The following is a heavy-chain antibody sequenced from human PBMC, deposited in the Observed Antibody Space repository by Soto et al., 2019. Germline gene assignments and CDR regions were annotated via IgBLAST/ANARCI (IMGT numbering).Heavy chain of an antibody. CDR1: GVSINNFF. CDR2: VSQGGTAAYLSEGETT. J-gene: IGHJ5*02. D-gene: IGHD3-16*01. Sequence: SETLSLTCTVSGVSINNFFWSWIRQTPGKGLKWIGYVSQGGTAAYLSEGETTGYNSSLESRATISLDLPKNQFSLRLTSVTAADTAVYYCARDRGGITVSSKPLGEWFDPWGQGTLVTVSS. V-gene: IGHV4-59*01. CDR3: ARDRGGITVSSKPLGEWFDP.